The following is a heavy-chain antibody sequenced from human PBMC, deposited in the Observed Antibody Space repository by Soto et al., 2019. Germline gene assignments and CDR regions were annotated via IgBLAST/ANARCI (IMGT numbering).Heavy chain of an antibody. CDR1: GGTFSSYA. Sequence: SVKVSCKASGGTFSSYAISWVRQAPGQGLEWMGGIIPIFGTANYAQKFQGRVTIAADESTSTAYMELSSLRSEDTAVYYCARTIDYYDILTGYYPYFDYWGQGTLVTVSS. D-gene: IGHD3-9*01. J-gene: IGHJ4*02. CDR3: ARTIDYYDILTGYYPYFDY. CDR2: IIPIFGTA. V-gene: IGHV1-69*13.